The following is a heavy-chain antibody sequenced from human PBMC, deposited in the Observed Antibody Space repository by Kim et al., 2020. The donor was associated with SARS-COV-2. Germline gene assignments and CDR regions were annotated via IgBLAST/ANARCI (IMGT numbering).Heavy chain of an antibody. CDR1: GGSISSSNW. CDR3: ARDHPPLFYGSGSNNGMDV. D-gene: IGHD3-10*01. V-gene: IGHV4-4*02. CDR2: IYHSGST. Sequence: SETLSLTCAVSGGSISSSNWWSWVRQPPGKGLEWIGEIYHSGSTNYNPSLKSRVTISVDKSKNQFSLKLSSVTAADTAVYYCARDHPPLFYGSGSNNGMDVWGQGTTVTVSS. J-gene: IGHJ6*02.